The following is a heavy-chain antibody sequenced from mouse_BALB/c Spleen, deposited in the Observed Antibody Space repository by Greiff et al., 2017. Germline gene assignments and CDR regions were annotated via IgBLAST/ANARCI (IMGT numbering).Heavy chain of an antibody. CDR2: INPSNGRT. CDR3: ASATADSYFDC. V-gene: IGHV1S81*02. CDR1: GYTFTSYW. Sequence: QVQLQQPGAELVKPGASVKLSCKASGYTFTSYWMHWVKQRPGQGLEWIGEINPSNGRTNYNEKFKSKATLTVDKSSSTAYMQLSSLTSEDSAVYDCASATADSYFDCWGQGTTLTVTS. J-gene: IGHJ2*01.